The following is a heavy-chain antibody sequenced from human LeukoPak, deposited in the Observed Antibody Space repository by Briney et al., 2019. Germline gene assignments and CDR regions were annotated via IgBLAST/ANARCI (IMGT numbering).Heavy chain of an antibody. J-gene: IGHJ4*02. CDR3: ARESGYSYGLAGFFDY. Sequence: PAGSLRLSCAASGLTVSGNYMSWVRQAPGKGLEWVSVIYSDGRIHSADSVKGRFTISRDDSKNTLSLQMNSLRAEDTAVYYCARESGYSYGLAGFFDYWGQGTLVTVSS. D-gene: IGHD5-18*01. V-gene: IGHV3-53*01. CDR2: IYSDGRI. CDR1: GLTVSGNY.